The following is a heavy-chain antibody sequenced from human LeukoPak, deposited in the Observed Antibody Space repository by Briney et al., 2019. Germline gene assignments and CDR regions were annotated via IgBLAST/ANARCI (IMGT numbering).Heavy chain of an antibody. J-gene: IGHJ5*02. V-gene: IGHV4-39*01. D-gene: IGHD3-16*02. Sequence: SETLSLTSTVSGGSISSSSYYWGWIRQSPGKGLEWIGSIYYSGSTYYNPSLKSRVTISVDTSKNQFSLKLSSVTAADTAVYYCARHSYPENLSYPNWFDPWGQEPWSPSPQ. CDR3: ARHSYPENLSYPNWFDP. CDR1: GGSISSSSYY. CDR2: IYYSGST.